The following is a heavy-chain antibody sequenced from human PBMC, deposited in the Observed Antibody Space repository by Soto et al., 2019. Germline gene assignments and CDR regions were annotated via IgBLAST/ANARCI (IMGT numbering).Heavy chain of an antibody. CDR1: GFTLSSFS. D-gene: IGHD5-12*01. CDR3: ARGFNGYDFDY. V-gene: IGHV3-21*01. J-gene: IGHJ4*02. CDR2: ISSSSSYI. Sequence: PGGSLRLSCAASGFTLSSFSMNWVRQAPGKGLEWVSSISSSSSYIYYADSVKGRFTIPRDNGKNSLYLQMNSLRAEDTAVYYCARGFNGYDFDYWGQGTLVTVSS.